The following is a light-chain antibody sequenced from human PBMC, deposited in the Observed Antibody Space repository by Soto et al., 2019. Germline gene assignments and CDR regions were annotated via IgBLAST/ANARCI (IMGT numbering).Light chain of an antibody. CDR1: QTIDNN. Sequence: DIQMTQSPSSLSASVGDKVTIICRESQTIDNNLNWYQQKPGKAPKLLIYGASSLQSGVPSRFSGSGSGTDFTLTISSLQPEDFATYYCQQSYSNPWTFGQGTKVEIK. J-gene: IGKJ1*01. CDR2: GAS. V-gene: IGKV1-39*01. CDR3: QQSYSNPWT.